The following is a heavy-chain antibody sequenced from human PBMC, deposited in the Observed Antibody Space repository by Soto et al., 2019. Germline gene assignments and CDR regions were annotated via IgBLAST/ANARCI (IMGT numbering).Heavy chain of an antibody. V-gene: IGHV4-39*01. D-gene: IGHD4-17*01. CDR2: IYYTGST. CDR3: ARRDDDYSHRGCCFDP. Sequence: QLQLQESGPGLVRPSETLSLTCAVSGGSISSSNHYWCGIRHPPGKGLEFIGFIYYTGSTYYNPSLKSRVTISVDTSKNQFSLKLRSLTAADTAIYYCARRDDDYSHRGCCFDPWGQGTMVTVSS. J-gene: IGHJ5*02. CDR1: GGSISSSNHY.